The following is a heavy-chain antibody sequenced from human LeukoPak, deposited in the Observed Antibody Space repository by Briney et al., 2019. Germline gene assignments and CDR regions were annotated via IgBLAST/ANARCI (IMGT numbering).Heavy chain of an antibody. Sequence: GGSLRLPCAASGFTFSSYGMSWVRQAPGKGLEWVSAISGSGGSTYYADSVKGRFTISRDNSKNTLYLQMNSLRAEDTAVYYCAKKQHCSGGSCYSLSFDYWGQGTLVTVSS. CDR3: AKKQHCSGGSCYSLSFDY. J-gene: IGHJ4*02. CDR2: ISGSGGST. D-gene: IGHD2-15*01. V-gene: IGHV3-23*01. CDR1: GFTFSSYG.